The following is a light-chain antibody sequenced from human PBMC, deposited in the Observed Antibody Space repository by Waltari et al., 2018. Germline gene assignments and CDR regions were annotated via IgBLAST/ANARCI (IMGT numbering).Light chain of an antibody. CDR2: GNT. CDR3: QSFDSSLSASV. Sequence: QSVLTQPPSMSGAPGQKVTIPCTGGSSNFGAGYDVHWYQQFPGAAPKLLIFGNTIRASGVPGRFSGSTSGTSASLAIAGLQSEDEAVYYCQSFDSSLSASVFGGGTKLTVL. J-gene: IGLJ3*02. CDR1: SSNFGAGYD. V-gene: IGLV1-40*01.